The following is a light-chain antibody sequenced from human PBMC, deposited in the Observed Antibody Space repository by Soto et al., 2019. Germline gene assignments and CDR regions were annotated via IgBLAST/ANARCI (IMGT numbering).Light chain of an antibody. J-gene: IGKJ4*01. CDR1: QSVSSY. V-gene: IGKV3-11*01. Sequence: EIVLTQSPATLSLSPGERATLSCRAGQSVSSYLAWYQQKPGQAPRLLIYDASNRVTGIPARFSGSGSGTDFTLTITSLEPEDFAVYYCQQRSNWPRLTFGGGTKVEIK. CDR3: QQRSNWPRLT. CDR2: DAS.